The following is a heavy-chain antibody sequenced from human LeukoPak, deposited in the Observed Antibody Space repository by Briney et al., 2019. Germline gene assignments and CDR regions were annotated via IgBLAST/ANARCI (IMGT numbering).Heavy chain of an antibody. CDR3: AKYYYDSSGYRALDY. CDR2: INPNSGGT. D-gene: IGHD3-22*01. J-gene: IGHJ4*02. V-gene: IGHV1-2*06. CDR1: GYTFTGYY. Sequence: ASVKVSCKASGYTFTGYYMHWVRQAPGQGLEWMGRINPNSGGTNYAQKVQGRVTMTRDTSISTAYMELSRLRSDDTAVYYCAKYYYDSSGYRALDYWGQGTLVTVSS.